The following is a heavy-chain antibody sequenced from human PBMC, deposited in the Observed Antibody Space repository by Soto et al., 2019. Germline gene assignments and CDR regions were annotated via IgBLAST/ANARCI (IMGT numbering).Heavy chain of an antibody. CDR1: GFTFSSYG. CDR3: AREPGGILTGYYDATYGMDV. D-gene: IGHD3-9*01. CDR2: IWYDGSNK. J-gene: IGHJ6*02. Sequence: GGSLRLSCAASGFTFSSYGMHWVRQAPGKGLEWVAVIWYDGSNKYYADSVKGRFTISRDNSKNTLYLQMNSLRAEDTAVYYCAREPGGILTGYYDATYGMDVWGQGTTVTVSS. V-gene: IGHV3-33*01.